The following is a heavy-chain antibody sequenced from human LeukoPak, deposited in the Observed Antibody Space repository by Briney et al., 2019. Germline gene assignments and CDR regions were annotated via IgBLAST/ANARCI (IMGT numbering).Heavy chain of an antibody. D-gene: IGHD3-3*01. J-gene: IGHJ4*02. CDR3: ARSTDLFYFDY. CDR2: INPRGGST. V-gene: IGHV1-46*01. Sequence: ASVKVSCKASGYTLTTYHIHWVRQAPGQGLEWMGIINPRGGSTYYAQKFQGRVTMTRDTSTSTLYMELSSLRSEDTAVYYCARSTDLFYFDYWGQGTLVTVSS. CDR1: GYTLTTYH.